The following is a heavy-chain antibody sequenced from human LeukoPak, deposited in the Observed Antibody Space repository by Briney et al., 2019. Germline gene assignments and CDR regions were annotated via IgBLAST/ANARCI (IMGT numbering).Heavy chain of an antibody. V-gene: IGHV4-61*02. CDR2: IYTSGST. CDR1: GGSISSGSYY. J-gene: IGHJ5*02. Sequence: SETLSLTCTVSGGSISSGSYYWSWIRQPAGKGLEWIGRIYTSGSTNYNPSLKSRVTISVDTSKNQFSLKLSSVTAADTAVYYCARDFLVDTAMVIVPWGQGTPVTVSS. CDR3: ARDFLVDTAMVIVP. D-gene: IGHD5-18*01.